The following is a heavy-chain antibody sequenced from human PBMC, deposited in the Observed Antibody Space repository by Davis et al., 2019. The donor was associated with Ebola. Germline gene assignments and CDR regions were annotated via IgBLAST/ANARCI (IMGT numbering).Heavy chain of an antibody. CDR2: ISAYNGNT. V-gene: IGHV1-18*01. CDR3: ARDVDIVSTIPLDY. J-gene: IGHJ4*02. Sequence: AASVKVSCKASGYTFTSYGISWVRQAPGQGLEWMGWISAYNGNTNYAQKFQDRVTMTTDTSTSTAYLDLRSLRSDDTAVYYCARDVDIVSTIPLDYWGQGTLVTVSS. D-gene: IGHD5/OR15-5a*01. CDR1: GYTFTSYG.